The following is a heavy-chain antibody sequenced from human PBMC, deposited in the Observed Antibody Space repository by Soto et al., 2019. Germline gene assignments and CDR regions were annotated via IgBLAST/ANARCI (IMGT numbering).Heavy chain of an antibody. J-gene: IGHJ6*02. CDR2: INPSGGST. Sequence: ASVKVSCKASGYTFTSYAMHWVRLAPGQGLEWMGIINPSGGSTSYAQKFQGRVTMTRDTSTSTVYMELSSLRSEDTAVYYCARANMKTIAAAGTDYYYGMDVWGQGTTVTVSS. V-gene: IGHV1-46*01. D-gene: IGHD6-13*01. CDR3: ARANMKTIAAAGTDYYYGMDV. CDR1: GYTFTSYA.